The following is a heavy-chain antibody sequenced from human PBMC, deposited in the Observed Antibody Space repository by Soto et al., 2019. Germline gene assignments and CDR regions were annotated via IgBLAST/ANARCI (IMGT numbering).Heavy chain of an antibody. D-gene: IGHD3-16*02. CDR3: ARHVRYSASPRCFDY. V-gene: IGHV4-39*01. Sequence: SLTCTVSGVSISTSSYFWGWIRQLPGKGLEWIGSIYYRGSAYYSPSLKSRVTVSEDTSENQFSLKLSSVTAADTAVYYCARHVRYSASPRCFDYWGQGILVTGSS. CDR2: IYYRGSA. J-gene: IGHJ4*02. CDR1: GVSISTSSYF.